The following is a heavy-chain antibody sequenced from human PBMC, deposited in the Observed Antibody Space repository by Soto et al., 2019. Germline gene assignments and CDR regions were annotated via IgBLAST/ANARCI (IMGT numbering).Heavy chain of an antibody. J-gene: IGHJ6*02. CDR1: GGSISSGDYY. V-gene: IGHV4-30-4*01. Sequence: QVQLQESGPGLVKPSQTLSLTCTVSGGSISSGDYYWRWIRQPPGKGLEWIGYIYYSGSTYYNPSLKSRVTISVDTSKNQFSLKLSSVTAADTAVYYCARDVPNYVWGSYRHLHYYYYYGMDVWGQGTTVTVSS. D-gene: IGHD3-16*02. CDR3: ARDVPNYVWGSYRHLHYYYYYGMDV. CDR2: IYYSGST.